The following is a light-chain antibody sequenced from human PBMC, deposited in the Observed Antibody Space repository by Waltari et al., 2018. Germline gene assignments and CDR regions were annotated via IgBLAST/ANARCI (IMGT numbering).Light chain of an antibody. V-gene: IGKV4-1*01. CDR3: QQYYTTPFT. Sequence: DIVMTQSPDSLAVSLGERATINCKSSHNILDSSNNKHHLAWYRQRPGQPPQVVIYWAFSRESGVPDRFTGSGSGTDFTLTISSLQADDVAVYYCQQYYTTPFTFGQ. CDR1: HNILDSSNNKHH. CDR2: WAF. J-gene: IGKJ2*01.